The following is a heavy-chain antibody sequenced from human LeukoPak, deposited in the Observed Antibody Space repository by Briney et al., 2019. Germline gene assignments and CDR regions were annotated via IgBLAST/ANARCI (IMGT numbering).Heavy chain of an antibody. J-gene: IGHJ5*02. CDR2: TYYRSKWYN. Sequence: SQTLSLICAISGDTVSGSNVAWNWIRQSPSRGLEWLGRTYYRSKWYNDYALSVKSRININADTSKNQFSLQMISVTPEDTAVYYCARLEYYGTGRLYWFDTWGQGTLVTVSS. D-gene: IGHD3-10*01. V-gene: IGHV6-1*01. CDR3: ARLEYYGTGRLYWFDT. CDR1: GDTVSGSNVA.